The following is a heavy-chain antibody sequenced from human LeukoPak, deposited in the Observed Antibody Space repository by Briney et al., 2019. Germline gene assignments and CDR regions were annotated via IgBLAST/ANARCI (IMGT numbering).Heavy chain of an antibody. CDR1: GFTFDDYA. Sequence: GGSLRLSCAASGFTFDDYAMHWVRQAPGKGLEWVSSISSISSYIYYADSVKGRFTISRDNAKNSLYLQMNSLRAEDTAVYYCARDQRVAVAGTIVWGQGTLVTVSS. V-gene: IGHV3-21*01. CDR2: ISSISSYI. D-gene: IGHD6-19*01. CDR3: ARDQRVAVAGTIV. J-gene: IGHJ4*02.